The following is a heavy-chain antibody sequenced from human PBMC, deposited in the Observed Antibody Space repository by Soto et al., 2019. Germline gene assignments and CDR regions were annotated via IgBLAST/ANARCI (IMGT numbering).Heavy chain of an antibody. D-gene: IGHD4-17*01. CDR2: INHSGST. CDR3: ATVQDCDGETYERGYFDY. V-gene: IGHV4-34*01. J-gene: IGHJ4*02. Sequence: SETLSLTCAVYGGSFSGYYWSWIRQPPGKGLEWIGEINHSGSTNYNPSLKSRVTISVDTSKNQFSLKLSSVTAADTAVYYCATVQDCDGETYERGYFDYWGQGTLVTVSS. CDR1: GGSFSGYY.